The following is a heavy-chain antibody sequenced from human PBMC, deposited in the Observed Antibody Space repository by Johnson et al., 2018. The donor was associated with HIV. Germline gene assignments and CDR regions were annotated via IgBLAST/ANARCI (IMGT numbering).Heavy chain of an antibody. CDR3: AKAWEMALGAFDI. CDR2: IGTAGDT. V-gene: IGHV3-13*01. D-gene: IGHD5-24*01. Sequence: EVQLVESGGGLVQPGGSLRLSCAASGFTFSSYDMHWVRQATGKGLEWVSAIGTAGDTYYPGSVKGRFTISRENAKNSLYLQMNSLRAEDTAVYYCAKAWEMALGAFDIWGQGTMVTVSS. J-gene: IGHJ3*02. CDR1: GFTFSSYD.